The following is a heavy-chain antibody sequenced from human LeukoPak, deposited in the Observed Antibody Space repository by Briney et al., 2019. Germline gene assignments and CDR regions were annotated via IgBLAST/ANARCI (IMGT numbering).Heavy chain of an antibody. D-gene: IGHD2-15*01. J-gene: IGHJ4*02. CDR3: ARPYCSGSSCQDPRHYLGY. CDR2: INPSSGRT. CDR1: GYTFTSYH. V-gene: IGHV1-46*01. Sequence: ASVKVSCKASGYTFTSYHMHWARQAPGQGLEWMVIINPSSGRTSYAQKFQGRVTMTRDTSTSTVYMELSSLTSEDTAVYYCARPYCSGSSCQDPRHYLGYWGQGTLVTVSS.